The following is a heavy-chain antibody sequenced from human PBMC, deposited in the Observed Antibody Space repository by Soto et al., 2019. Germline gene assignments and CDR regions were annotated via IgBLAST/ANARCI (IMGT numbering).Heavy chain of an antibody. CDR2: INHSGST. V-gene: IGHV4-34*01. J-gene: IGHJ4*02. CDR1: GGSFSGYY. Sequence: PSETLSLTCAVYGGSFSGYYWSWIRQPPGKGLEWIGEINHSGSTNYNPSLKSRVTISVDTSKNQFSLKLSSVTAADTAVYYCAGPYDGSGSYYKHPRLGYWGQGTLVTVSS. CDR3: AGPYDGSGSYYKHPRLGY. D-gene: IGHD3-10*01.